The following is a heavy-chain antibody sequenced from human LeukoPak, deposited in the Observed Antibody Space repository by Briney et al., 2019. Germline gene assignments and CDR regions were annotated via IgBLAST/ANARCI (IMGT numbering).Heavy chain of an antibody. Sequence: ASVKVSCKASGYTFTSFGISWVRQAPGQGLEWMGWISAYNGNTNYAQKLQGRVTMTTDTSTSTAYMELRSLRSDDTAVYYCARDKYSSSWYYYYMDVWGEGTTVTVSS. CDR3: ARDKYSSSWYYYYMDV. J-gene: IGHJ6*03. CDR1: GYTFTSFG. CDR2: ISAYNGNT. V-gene: IGHV1-18*01. D-gene: IGHD6-6*01.